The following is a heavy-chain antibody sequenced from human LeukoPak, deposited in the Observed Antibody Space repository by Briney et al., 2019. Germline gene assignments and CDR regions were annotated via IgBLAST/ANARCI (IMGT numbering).Heavy chain of an antibody. V-gene: IGHV4-61*01. J-gene: IGHJ6*02. Sequence: SETLSLTCTVSGGSISSSSYYWSWIRQPPGKGLEWIGYIYYSGSTNYNPSLKSRVTISVDTSKNQFSLKLSSVTAADTAVYYCARERRNNYYYGMDVWGQGTTVTVSS. CDR1: GGSISSSSYY. CDR2: IYYSGST. CDR3: ARERRNNYYYGMDV. D-gene: IGHD1-14*01.